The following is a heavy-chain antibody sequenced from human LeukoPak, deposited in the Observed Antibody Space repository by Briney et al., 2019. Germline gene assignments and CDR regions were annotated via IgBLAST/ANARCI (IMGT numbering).Heavy chain of an antibody. CDR2: ISGSGGST. CDR1: GFTFSSYA. Sequence: PGGSLRLSCAASGFTFSSYAMSWVRQAPGKGLEWVSAISGSGGSTYYADSVKGRFTISRDNSKNTLYLQMNSLRAEDTAVYYCAKDTYDFWSGYFPVYYFDYWAREPWSPSPQ. J-gene: IGHJ4*02. D-gene: IGHD3-3*01. V-gene: IGHV3-23*01. CDR3: AKDTYDFWSGYFPVYYFDY.